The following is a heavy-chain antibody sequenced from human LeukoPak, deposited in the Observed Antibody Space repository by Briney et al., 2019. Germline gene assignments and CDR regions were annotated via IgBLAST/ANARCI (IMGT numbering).Heavy chain of an antibody. J-gene: IGHJ3*02. Sequence: SETLSLTCAVYGGSFSDYYWSWVRQPPGKGLEWIGYIYYSGSTNYNPSLKSRVTISVDTSKNQFSLKLSSVTAADTAVNYCARRLNSGWFHGAFDIWGQGTMVTVSS. D-gene: IGHD6-19*01. CDR2: IYYSGST. CDR1: GGSFSDYY. V-gene: IGHV4-59*08. CDR3: ARRLNSGWFHGAFDI.